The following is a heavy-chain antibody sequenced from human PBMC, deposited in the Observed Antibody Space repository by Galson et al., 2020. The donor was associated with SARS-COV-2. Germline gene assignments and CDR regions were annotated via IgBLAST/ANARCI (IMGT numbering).Heavy chain of an antibody. V-gene: IGHV3-23*01. CDR2: ISGSGGST. CDR3: ARHNWNYDY. Sequence: GASLRLSCAASGFTFSTYAMSWVRQAPGKGLEWVSAISGSGGSTYYADSVKGRFTISRDNSKNTLFLQMNSLRAEDTAVYYCARHNWNYDYWGQGTLVTVSS. J-gene: IGHJ4*02. CDR1: GFTFSTYA. D-gene: IGHD1-7*01.